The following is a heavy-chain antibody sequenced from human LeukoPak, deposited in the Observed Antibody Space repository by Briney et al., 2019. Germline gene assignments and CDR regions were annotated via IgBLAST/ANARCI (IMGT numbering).Heavy chain of an antibody. J-gene: IGHJ4*02. V-gene: IGHV3-74*01. CDR2: INSDGSST. CDR1: GFTFSSYW. D-gene: IGHD3-9*01. Sequence: GGSLRLSCAASGFTFSSYWMHWVRQAPGKGLVWVSRINSDGSSTSYADSVKGRFTISRDNAKNTLYLQMNSLRAEDTAVYYCTRTASYDILTGYYPPFDYWGQGTLVTVSS. CDR3: TRTASYDILTGYYPPFDY.